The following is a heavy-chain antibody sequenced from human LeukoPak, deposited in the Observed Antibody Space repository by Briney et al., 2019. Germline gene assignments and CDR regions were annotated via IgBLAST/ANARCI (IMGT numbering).Heavy chain of an antibody. D-gene: IGHD7-27*01. CDR3: ASGNWGRFDY. Sequence: SGTLSLTCTVSGGSISSSSYYWGWIRQPPGKGLEWIGSIYYSGSTYYNPSLKSRVAISVDTSKNQFSLKLSSVTAADTAVYYCASGNWGRFDYWGQGTLVTVSS. CDR2: IYYSGST. J-gene: IGHJ4*02. CDR1: GGSISSSSYY. V-gene: IGHV4-39*01.